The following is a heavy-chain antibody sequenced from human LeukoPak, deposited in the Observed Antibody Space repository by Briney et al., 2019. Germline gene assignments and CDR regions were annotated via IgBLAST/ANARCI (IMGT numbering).Heavy chain of an antibody. CDR1: GFSINNYW. CDR3: ARGTLKGYSYGYRY. CDR2: IKGDASEK. J-gene: IGHJ4*02. V-gene: IGHV3-7*01. D-gene: IGHD5-18*01. Sequence: PGGSLRLSCAVSGFSINNYWMTWYRQAPGKGLECVAHIKGDASEKHYVDSVKGRFTISRDNSKNTLYLQMNSLRAEDTAVYYCARGTLKGYSYGYRYWGQGTLVTVSS.